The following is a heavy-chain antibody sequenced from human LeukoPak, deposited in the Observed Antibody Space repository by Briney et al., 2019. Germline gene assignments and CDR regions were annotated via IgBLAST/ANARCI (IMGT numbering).Heavy chain of an antibody. D-gene: IGHD3-3*01. CDR3: ATAYYDFWSGYPPLFDY. J-gene: IGHJ4*02. Sequence: SVKVSCKASGGTFGSYAISWVRQAPGQGLEWMGGIIPIFGTANYAQKFQGRVTITTDESTSTAYMELSSLRSEDTAVYYCATAYYDFWSGYPPLFDYWGQGTLVTVSS. CDR1: GGTFGSYA. V-gene: IGHV1-69*05. CDR2: IIPIFGTA.